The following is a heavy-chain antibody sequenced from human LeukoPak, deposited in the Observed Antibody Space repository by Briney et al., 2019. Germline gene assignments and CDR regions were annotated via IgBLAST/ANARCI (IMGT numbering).Heavy chain of an antibody. J-gene: IGHJ4*02. V-gene: IGHV4-59*08. CDR3: ARLHGLWSDYYFDY. Sequence: LESLCVTCTDPVGSISVYYWSWMRERPGEGLEWIGYIYDSGNTKYNPSIKSRVTIAVDPSRNQFSLKVSSVTAADTAVYYCARLHGLWSDYYFDYWGQGTLVTVSS. D-gene: IGHD5-18*01. CDR2: IYDSGNT. CDR1: VGSISVYY.